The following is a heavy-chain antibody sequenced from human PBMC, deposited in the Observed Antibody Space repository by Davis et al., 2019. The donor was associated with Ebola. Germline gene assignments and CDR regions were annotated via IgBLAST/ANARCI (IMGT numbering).Heavy chain of an antibody. D-gene: IGHD1/OR15-1a*01. CDR2: ISSSSSYI. CDR3: ARANNNWNMFDP. J-gene: IGHJ5*02. CDR1: GFTFSSYA. V-gene: IGHV3-21*01. Sequence: GGSLRLSCAASGFTFSSYAMSWVRQAPGKGLEWVSSISSSSSYIYYADSVKGRFTISRDNAKNSLYLQMNSLRAEDTAVYYCARANNNWNMFDPWGQGTLVTVSS.